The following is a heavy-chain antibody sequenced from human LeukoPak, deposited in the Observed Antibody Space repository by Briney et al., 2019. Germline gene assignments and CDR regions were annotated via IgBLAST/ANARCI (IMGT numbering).Heavy chain of an antibody. CDR2: INHSGST. Sequence: SETLSLTCAVYGGSFSGYYWSWIRQPPGKGLEWIGEINHSGSTNYNPSLKSRVTISVDTSKNQFSLKLSSVTAADTAVYYCARVLYGGYDWYWFDPWGQGTLVTVSS. J-gene: IGHJ5*02. CDR3: ARVLYGGYDWYWFDP. V-gene: IGHV4-34*01. CDR1: GGSFSGYY. D-gene: IGHD5-12*01.